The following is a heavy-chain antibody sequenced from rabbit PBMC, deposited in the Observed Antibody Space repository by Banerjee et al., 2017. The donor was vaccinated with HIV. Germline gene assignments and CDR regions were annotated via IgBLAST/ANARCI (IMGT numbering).Heavy chain of an antibody. CDR1: GFSLNIYE. V-gene: IGHV1S45*01. Sequence: QEQLVESGGGLVKPEGSLTLTCTASGFSLNIYEMCWVRQAPGKGLEWIACINTSSDITYYASWAKGRFTISKTSSTTVTLQMTSLTDADTATYFCARAYIGWDGYGHGTFNLWGPGTLVTVS. CDR2: INTSSDIT. D-gene: IGHD6-1*01. CDR3: ARAYIGWDGYGHGTFNL. J-gene: IGHJ4*01.